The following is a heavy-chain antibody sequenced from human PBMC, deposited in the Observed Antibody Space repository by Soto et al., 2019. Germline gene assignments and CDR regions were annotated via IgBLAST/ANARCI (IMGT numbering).Heavy chain of an antibody. J-gene: IGHJ4*02. Sequence: GGSLRLSCAASGFTFSSYSMNWVRQAPGKGLEWVSSISSSSSYIYYADSVKGRFTISRDNAKNSLYLQMNSLRAEDTAVYYCARVPGIAAAYFDYWGQGTLVTVSS. D-gene: IGHD6-13*01. CDR1: GFTFSSYS. V-gene: IGHV3-21*01. CDR3: ARVPGIAAAYFDY. CDR2: ISSSSSYI.